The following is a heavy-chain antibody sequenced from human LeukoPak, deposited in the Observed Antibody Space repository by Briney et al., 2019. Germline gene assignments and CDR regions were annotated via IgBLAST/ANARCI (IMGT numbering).Heavy chain of an antibody. D-gene: IGHD3-9*01. J-gene: IGHJ4*02. CDR1: GFTFSSYS. CDR3: VFDIWTLGGH. Sequence: PGGSLRLSCAASGFTFSSYSMDWVRQAPGKGLEWVAYISNNGKTIYYADCVKGRFTISRDNARSSLYLQMNSLRAEDTAVYYCVFDIWTLGGHWGQGTLVSVAS. V-gene: IGHV3-48*04. CDR2: ISNNGKTI.